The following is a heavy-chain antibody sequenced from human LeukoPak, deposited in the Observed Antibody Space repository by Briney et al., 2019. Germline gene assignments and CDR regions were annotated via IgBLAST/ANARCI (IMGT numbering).Heavy chain of an antibody. Sequence: PGGSLRLSCTASGFTFSNFWMGWVRQAPGKGLEWVANIKQDETEKFYLGSVKGRFTISRDNAKNSLYLQMNSLRVEDTAVYYCASYCSSTSCSAWYFDLWGRGTLVTVSS. J-gene: IGHJ2*01. D-gene: IGHD2-2*01. CDR1: GFTFSNFW. CDR3: ASYCSSTSCSAWYFDL. CDR2: IKQDETEK. V-gene: IGHV3-7*01.